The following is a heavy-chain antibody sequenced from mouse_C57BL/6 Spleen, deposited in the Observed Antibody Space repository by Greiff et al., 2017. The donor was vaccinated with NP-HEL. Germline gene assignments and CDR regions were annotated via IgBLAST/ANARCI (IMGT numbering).Heavy chain of an antibody. V-gene: IGHV1-53*01. Sequence: QVQLQQPGTELVKPGASVKLSCKASGYTFTSYWMHWVKQRPGQGLEWIGNINPSNGGTNYNEKFKSKATLTVDKSSSTAYMQLSSLTSEDSAVYYCAREGYDGYYYWYFDVWGTGTTVTVSS. D-gene: IGHD2-3*01. CDR1: GYTFTSYW. CDR2: INPSNGGT. CDR3: AREGYDGYYYWYFDV. J-gene: IGHJ1*03.